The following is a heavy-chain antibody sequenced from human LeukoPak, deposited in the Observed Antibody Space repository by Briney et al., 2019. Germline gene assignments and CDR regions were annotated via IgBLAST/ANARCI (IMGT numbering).Heavy chain of an antibody. Sequence: SQTLSLTCTVSGGSISSGSYYWSWIRQPAGKGLEWIGRIYTSGFTNYSPSLKSRVTISVDTSKNQFSLKLSSVTAADTAVYYCATTTVTFDFWGQGTLVTVSS. J-gene: IGHJ4*02. V-gene: IGHV4-61*02. D-gene: IGHD4-17*01. CDR1: GGSISSGSYY. CDR2: IYTSGFT. CDR3: ATTTVTFDF.